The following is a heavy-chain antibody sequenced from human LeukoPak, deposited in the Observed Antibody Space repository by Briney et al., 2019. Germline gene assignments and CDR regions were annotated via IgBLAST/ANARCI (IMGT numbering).Heavy chain of an antibody. D-gene: IGHD3-10*01. J-gene: IGHJ4*02. CDR3: AKESGKFNY. V-gene: IGHV3-43*02. Sequence: GGSLRLSCVASGLNFDDSAMHWVRQAPGKGLEWVSLISADGGSTFSADSVKGRFSISRDNSKNSLYLQMNSLRSEDTAMYYCAKESGKFNYWGQGTLVAVSS. CDR2: ISADGGST. CDR1: GLNFDDSA.